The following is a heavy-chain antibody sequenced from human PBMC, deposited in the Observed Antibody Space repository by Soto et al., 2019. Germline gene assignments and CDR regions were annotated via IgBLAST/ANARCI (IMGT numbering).Heavy chain of an antibody. J-gene: IGHJ6*03. CDR2: ISRNGNYI. CDR1: GFTFSSFH. V-gene: IGHV3-21*01. D-gene: IGHD3-3*01. Sequence: GGSLRLSCAASGFTFSSFHMNWVRQAPGEGLEWVSSISRNGNYIYYADSVKGRFTISRDNAENSLYLQMNSLRADDTAVYYCARVFGVSSRPRGYYYYYMDVWGKGTTVTVSS. CDR3: ARVFGVSSRPRGYYYYYMDV.